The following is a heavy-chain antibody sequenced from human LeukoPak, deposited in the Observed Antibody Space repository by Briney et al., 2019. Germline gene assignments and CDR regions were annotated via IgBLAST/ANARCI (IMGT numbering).Heavy chain of an antibody. J-gene: IGHJ4*02. CDR2: ISGSGGST. Sequence: GGPLRLSCAASGFTFSSYAMSWVRQAPGKGLEWVSAISGSGGSTYYADSVKGRFTISRDNSKNTLYLQMNSLRAEDTAVYYCSRVTTGSSLFDSWGQGTLVTVSS. CDR1: GFTFSSYA. D-gene: IGHD1-1*01. CDR3: SRVTTGSSLFDS. V-gene: IGHV3-23*01.